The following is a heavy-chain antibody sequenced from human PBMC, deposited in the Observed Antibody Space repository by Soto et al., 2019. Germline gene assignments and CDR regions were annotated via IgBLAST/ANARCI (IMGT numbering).Heavy chain of an antibody. CDR2: ISYDGSNK. CDR3: ARGPSSLTRFDY. Sequence: GGSLRLSCAASGFTFSSYAMHWVRQAPDEGLEWVAVISYDGSNKYYADSVKGRFTISRDNSKNTLYLQMNSLRAEDTAVYYCARGPSSLTRFDYWGQGTLVTVSS. CDR1: GFTFSSYA. V-gene: IGHV3-30-3*01. D-gene: IGHD2-2*01. J-gene: IGHJ4*02.